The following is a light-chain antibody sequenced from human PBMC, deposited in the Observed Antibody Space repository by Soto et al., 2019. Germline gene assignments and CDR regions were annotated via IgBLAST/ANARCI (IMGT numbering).Light chain of an antibody. J-gene: IGKJ4*01. Sequence: ENVLTQSPGTLSVSPGERATLSCRASQSVGRNYLAWYQQRPGQAPRLLIYGASSRATGIPYRFSGSGSGTDFTLTISRLEPEDFAVYYCQQYASSPLTFGGGTKVETK. CDR1: QSVGRNY. CDR3: QQYASSPLT. CDR2: GAS. V-gene: IGKV3-20*01.